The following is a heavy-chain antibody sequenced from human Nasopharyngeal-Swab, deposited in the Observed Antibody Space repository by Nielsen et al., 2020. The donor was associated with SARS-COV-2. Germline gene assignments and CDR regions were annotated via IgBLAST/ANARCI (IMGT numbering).Heavy chain of an antibody. V-gene: IGHV4-61*01. CDR1: GGSVSSGSYY. CDR2: IYYSGST. D-gene: IGHD5-24*01. CDR3: ARDQLATTHGAYGMDV. Sequence: SETLSLTRTVSGGSVSSGSYYWGWIRQPPGKGLEWIGYIYYSGSTNYNPSLKSRVTISVDTSKNQFSLKLSSVTAADTAVYYCARDQLATTHGAYGMDVWGQGTTVTVSS. J-gene: IGHJ6*02.